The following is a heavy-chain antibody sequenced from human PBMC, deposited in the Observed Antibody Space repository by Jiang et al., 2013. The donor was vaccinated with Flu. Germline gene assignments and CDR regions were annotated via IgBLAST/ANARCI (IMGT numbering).Heavy chain of an antibody. CDR3: ATTLAYCGGDCLDY. Sequence: AASGXTFSSYSMNWVRQAPGKGLEWVSSISSSSSYIYYADSVKGRFTISRDNAKNSLYLQMNSLRAEDTAVYYCATTLAYCGGDCLDYWGQGTLVTVSS. V-gene: IGHV3-21*01. D-gene: IGHD2-21*02. J-gene: IGHJ4*02. CDR1: GXTFSSYS. CDR2: ISSSSSYI.